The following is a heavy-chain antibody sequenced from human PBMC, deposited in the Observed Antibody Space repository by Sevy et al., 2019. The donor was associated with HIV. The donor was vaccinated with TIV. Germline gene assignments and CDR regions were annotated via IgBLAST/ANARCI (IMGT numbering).Heavy chain of an antibody. V-gene: IGHV3-21*01. CDR2: ISGLSNYI. J-gene: IGHJ4*02. D-gene: IGHD1-26*01. CDR3: ARGPPDGSYDYFDY. CDR1: GFSFSDYT. Sequence: GGSLRLSCEASGFSFSDYTMTWVRQAPGKGLEWVSSISGLSNYIYYADSMKGRFTISRDNAKNSLYLQMNSLRAEDTAVYYCARGPPDGSYDYFDYWGQGTLVTVSS.